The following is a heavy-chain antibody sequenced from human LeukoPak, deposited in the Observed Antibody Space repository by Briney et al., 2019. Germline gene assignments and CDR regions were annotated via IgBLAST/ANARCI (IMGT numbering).Heavy chain of an antibody. CDR3: ARPNGPSKYYYYYGMDV. CDR1: GYSFTSYW. Sequence: GESLKISCKGSGYSFTSYWIGWVRQMPGKGLEWMGIIYPGDSDTRYSPSFQGQVTISADKSISTAYLQWSSLKASDTAMYYCARPNGPSKYYYYYGMDVWGQGTTVTVSS. J-gene: IGHJ6*02. CDR2: IYPGDSDT. V-gene: IGHV5-51*01. D-gene: IGHD2-8*01.